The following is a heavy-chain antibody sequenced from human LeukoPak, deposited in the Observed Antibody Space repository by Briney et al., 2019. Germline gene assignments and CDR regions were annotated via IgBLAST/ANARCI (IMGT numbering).Heavy chain of an antibody. CDR1: GFTFARSE. J-gene: IGHJ3*02. CDR2: SSM. V-gene: IGHV3-48*03. CDR3: ARTGALDAFDI. D-gene: IGHD1-1*01. Sequence: GGSLRLSCAAAGFTFARSEMNWVRQAPGKGLEWISSSSMYYADSVKGRFTISRDNAKNSLYLQMNSLRAEDTAVYYCARTGALDAFDIWGQGTMVTVSS.